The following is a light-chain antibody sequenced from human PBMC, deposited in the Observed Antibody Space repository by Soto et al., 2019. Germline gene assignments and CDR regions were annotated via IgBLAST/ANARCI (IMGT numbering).Light chain of an antibody. CDR3: QSFDNSLTHPV. CDR1: NSNIGAGSH. J-gene: IGLJ3*02. CDR2: GNN. Sequence: QSVLTQPPSVSGAPGQGVTISCTGSNSNIGAGSHVHWYQHFPGAAPRLLIYGNNNRPSGVPARFSASKSDTSASLAITGLQADDDADYYCQSFDNSLTHPVFGGGTKLTVL. V-gene: IGLV1-40*01.